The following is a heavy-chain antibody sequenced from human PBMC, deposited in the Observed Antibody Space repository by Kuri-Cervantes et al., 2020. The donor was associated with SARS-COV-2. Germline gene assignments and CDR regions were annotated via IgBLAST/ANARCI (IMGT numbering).Heavy chain of an antibody. CDR3: AKVVRGSYDY. CDR1: GFTFSSYA. D-gene: IGHD1-26*01. Sequence: GESLKISCAASGFTFSSYAMSWVRQAPGKGLEWVSAISGSGGSTYYADSVMGRFTISRDNSKNTLYLQMNSLRAEDTAVYYCAKVVRGSYDYWGQGTLVTVSS. V-gene: IGHV3-23*01. J-gene: IGHJ4*02. CDR2: ISGSGGST.